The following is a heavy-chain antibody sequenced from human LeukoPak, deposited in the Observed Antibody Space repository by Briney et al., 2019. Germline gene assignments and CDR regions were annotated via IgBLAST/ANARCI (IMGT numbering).Heavy chain of an antibody. CDR3: ARALLLYSSGSGP. CDR1: GYTFTSYY. J-gene: IGHJ5*02. Sequence: ASVKVSCKASGYTFTSYYVHWVRQAPGQGLEWMGIINPSGGSTIYAQNFQGRVTMTRDTSTSTVYMELSSLRSGDTAVYYCARALLLYSSGSGPWGQGTLVTVSS. D-gene: IGHD6-19*01. CDR2: INPSGGST. V-gene: IGHV1-46*01.